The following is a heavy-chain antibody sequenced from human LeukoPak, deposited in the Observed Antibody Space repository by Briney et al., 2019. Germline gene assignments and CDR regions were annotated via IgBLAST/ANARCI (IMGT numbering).Heavy chain of an antibody. Sequence: SETLSLTCAVYGGSSSGYYWSWIRQPPGRGLEWIGEINHSGSTNYNPSLKSRVTISVDTSKNQFSLKLSSVTAADTAVYYCARGLNWFDPWGQGTLVTVSS. CDR2: INHSGST. CDR3: ARGLNWFDP. J-gene: IGHJ5*02. V-gene: IGHV4-34*01. CDR1: GGSSSGYY.